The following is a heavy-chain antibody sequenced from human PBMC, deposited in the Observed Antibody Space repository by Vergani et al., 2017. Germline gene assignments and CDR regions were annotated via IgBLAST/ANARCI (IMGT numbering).Heavy chain of an antibody. J-gene: IGHJ4*02. V-gene: IGHV3-33*08. Sequence: QVQLVESGGGVVQPGRSLRLSCAASGFTSSSYGMHWVRQAPGKGLEWVAVIWYDGSNKYYADSVKGRFTISRDNSKNTLYLQMNSLRAEDTAVYYCARDLGVGPDYWGQGTLVTVSS. D-gene: IGHD3-3*01. CDR3: ARDLGVGPDY. CDR2: IWYDGSNK. CDR1: GFTSSSYG.